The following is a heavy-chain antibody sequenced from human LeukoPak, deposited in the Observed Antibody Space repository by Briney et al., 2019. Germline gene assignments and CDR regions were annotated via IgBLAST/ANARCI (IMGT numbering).Heavy chain of an antibody. CDR2: INPKSGGT. D-gene: IGHD1/OR15-1a*01. J-gene: IGHJ5*02. CDR3: ASSVWNKAYSDP. CDR1: RYTFTGYY. Sequence: ASVKVSCKASRYTFTGYYMHWVRQAPGQGLEWMGWINPKSGGTSYAQKFQGRVTMTRDTSISTAYMELGRLTCDDTGVYYCASSVWNKAYSDPWGQGTLVAVSS. V-gene: IGHV1-2*02.